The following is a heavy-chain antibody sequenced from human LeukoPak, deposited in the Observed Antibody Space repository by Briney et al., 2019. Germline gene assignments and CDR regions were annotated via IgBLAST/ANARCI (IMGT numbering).Heavy chain of an antibody. CDR2: INHSGST. CDR1: GGSFSGYY. V-gene: IGHV4-34*01. J-gene: IGHJ3*02. Sequence: SETLSLTCAVYGGSFSGYYWSWIRQPPGKGLEWIEEINHSGSTNYNPSLKSRVTISVDTSKNQFSLKLSSVTAADTAVYYCARIPLASNAFDIWGQGTMVTVSS. CDR3: ARIPLASNAFDI. D-gene: IGHD3-3*02.